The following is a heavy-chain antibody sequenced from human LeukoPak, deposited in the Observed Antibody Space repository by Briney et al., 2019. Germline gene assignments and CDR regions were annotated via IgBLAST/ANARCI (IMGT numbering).Heavy chain of an antibody. D-gene: IGHD3-10*02. CDR2: TNSGGTTT. CDR3: AKQSYARSLGE. CDR1: GFRFSDFS. Sequence: PGGSLRLSCATSGFRFSDFSMTWVRQAPGKGLEWISTTNSGGTTTYYAESVKGRFTISRDNFKNALYLQMSSLRVEDTAIYYCAKQSYARSLGEGGPGTLVTVSS. V-gene: IGHV3-23*01. J-gene: IGHJ4*02.